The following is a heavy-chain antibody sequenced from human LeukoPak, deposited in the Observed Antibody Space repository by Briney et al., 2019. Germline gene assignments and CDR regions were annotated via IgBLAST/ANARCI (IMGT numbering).Heavy chain of an antibody. CDR3: ARAGIAVAANLFDY. V-gene: IGHV1-69*05. CDR1: GGTFSSYA. CDR2: IIPIFGTA. J-gene: IGHJ4*02. D-gene: IGHD6-19*01. Sequence: EASVKVSCKASGGTFSSYAISWVRQAPGQGLEWMGGIIPIFGTANYAQKFQGGVTITTDESTSTAYMELSSLRSEDTAVYYCARAGIAVAANLFDYWGQGTLVTVSS.